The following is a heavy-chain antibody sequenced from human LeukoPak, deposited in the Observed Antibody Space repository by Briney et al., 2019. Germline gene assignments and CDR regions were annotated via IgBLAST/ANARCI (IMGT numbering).Heavy chain of an antibody. D-gene: IGHD4/OR15-4a*01. V-gene: IGHV4-4*07. J-gene: IGHJ4*02. CDR2: IYTSGST. CDR1: GGSISSYY. CDR3: ARNVDYRTPFHY. Sequence: SEPLSLTCTVSGGSISSYYWSWIRQPAGKGLEWIGRIYTSGSTNYNPSLKSRVTMSVDTSKNQFSLKLSSVTAADTAVYYCARNVDYRTPFHYWAQGTLVTVSS.